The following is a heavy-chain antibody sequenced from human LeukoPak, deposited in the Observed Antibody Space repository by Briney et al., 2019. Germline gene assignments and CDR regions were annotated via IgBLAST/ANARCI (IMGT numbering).Heavy chain of an antibody. CDR1: GFSFCSNW. Sequence: GGSLRLYCSASGFSFCSNWLRWVRQCPGIGLKGVANINQDGSDKPYVVSVKGRFTISRDNAARSLYLQMNSLRAEDTAVYYCARDHVAPGLIFDSWGQGTLVTVSS. CDR2: INQDGSDK. J-gene: IGHJ4*02. CDR3: ARDHVAPGLIFDS. D-gene: IGHD3-16*01. V-gene: IGHV3-7*03.